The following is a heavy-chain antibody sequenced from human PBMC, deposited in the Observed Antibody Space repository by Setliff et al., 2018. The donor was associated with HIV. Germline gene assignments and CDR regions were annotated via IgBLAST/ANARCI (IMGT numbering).Heavy chain of an antibody. CDR1: GVTFSSFA. V-gene: IGHV3-23*01. Sequence: GGSLRLSCAASGVTFSSFAMTWVRQAPGKGLEWVSSISGSGDTTYHADSVKGRFTTSRDNSKNTLYLQMNSLRAEDTALYYCARGPSSTHWSPGYFQHWGQGTPVTVSS. CDR2: ISGSGDTT. J-gene: IGHJ1*01. D-gene: IGHD2-8*02. CDR3: ARGPSSTHWSPGYFQH.